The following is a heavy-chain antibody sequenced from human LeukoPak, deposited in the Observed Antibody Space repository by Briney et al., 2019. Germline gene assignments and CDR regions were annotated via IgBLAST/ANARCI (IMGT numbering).Heavy chain of an antibody. J-gene: IGHJ5*02. Sequence: SETPSLTCTVSGGSISSYYWSWIRQPPGKGLEWIGYIYYSGSTNYNPSLKSRVTISVDTSKNQFSLKLSSVTAADTAVYYCARDLGGVEANWFDPWGQGTLVTVSS. CDR1: GGSISSYY. D-gene: IGHD3-16*01. V-gene: IGHV4-59*01. CDR2: IYYSGST. CDR3: ARDLGGVEANWFDP.